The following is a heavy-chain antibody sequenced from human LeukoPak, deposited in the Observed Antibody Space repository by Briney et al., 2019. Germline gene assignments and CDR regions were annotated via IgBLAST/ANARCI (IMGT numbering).Heavy chain of an antibody. CDR1: GFSLSTSGVG. J-gene: IGHJ4*02. CDR3: ALLRIMITFGGVIVIPGIDY. V-gene: IGHV2-5*01. Sequence: SGPTLVKPTQTLTLTCTFSGFSLSTSGVGVGWIRQPPGKALEWLALIYWNVDKRYSPSLKSRLTITKDTSKNQVVLTMTNLDSVDTATYYCALLRIMITFGGVIVIPGIDYWGQGTLVTVSS. D-gene: IGHD3-16*02. CDR2: IYWNVDK.